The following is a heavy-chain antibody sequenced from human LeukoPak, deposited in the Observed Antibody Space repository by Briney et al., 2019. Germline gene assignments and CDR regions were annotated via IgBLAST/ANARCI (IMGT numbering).Heavy chain of an antibody. V-gene: IGHV3-66*01. CDR1: GXAVSNNY. CDR2: IYSDGSP. CDR3: ARSMYSWGPFDY. J-gene: IGHJ4*02. Sequence: GGSLRLSCAASGXAVSNNYMSWVRQAPGKGLEWVSVIYSDGSPYYADSVRGRFTISRDNSKNTLYLQMNSLRAEDTAVYYCARSMYSWGPFDYWGQGALVTVSS. D-gene: IGHD1-20*01.